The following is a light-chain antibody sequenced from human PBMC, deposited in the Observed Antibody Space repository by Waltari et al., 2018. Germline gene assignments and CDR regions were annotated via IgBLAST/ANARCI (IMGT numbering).Light chain of an antibody. Sequence: EIVLTQSPATLSLSPGERATLSCGASESIASHYFAWYQHRPGLRPRLLIQETSMRATGIPDRFSGAGSGTDFTLTISRLEPEDFAVYYCQQYGGSPTFGQGTKVEIK. CDR3: QQYGGSPT. CDR2: ETS. CDR1: ESIASHY. V-gene: IGKV3D-20*01. J-gene: IGKJ1*01.